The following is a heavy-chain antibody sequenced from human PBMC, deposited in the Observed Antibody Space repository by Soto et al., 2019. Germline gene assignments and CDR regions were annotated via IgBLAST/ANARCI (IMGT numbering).Heavy chain of an antibody. D-gene: IGHD6-6*01. Sequence: GGSLRLSCAASGFTFSGYWMHWLRQAPGKGLVWVSRINSDGSGTCYADSVEGRFTISRDNAKRTLYLQINSLRADDTAVYYCTRGRVGGIAARPSYYYYMDVWGKGTTVTLSS. CDR3: TRGRVGGIAARPSYYYYMDV. CDR2: INSDGSGT. CDR1: GFTFSGYW. J-gene: IGHJ6*03. V-gene: IGHV3-74*01.